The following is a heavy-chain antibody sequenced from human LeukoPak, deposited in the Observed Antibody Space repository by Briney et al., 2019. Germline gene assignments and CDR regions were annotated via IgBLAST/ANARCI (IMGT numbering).Heavy chain of an antibody. D-gene: IGHD2-2*01. J-gene: IGHJ4*02. Sequence: GGSLRLSCAASGFTFSSYSMNWVRQAPGKGLEWASYISSSSSTIYYADSVKGRFTISRDNAKNSLYLQMNSLRAEDTAVYYCARASVPYCSSTSCYRPYYFDYWGQGTLVTVSS. CDR2: ISSSSSTI. CDR3: ARASVPYCSSTSCYRPYYFDY. CDR1: GFTFSSYS. V-gene: IGHV3-48*04.